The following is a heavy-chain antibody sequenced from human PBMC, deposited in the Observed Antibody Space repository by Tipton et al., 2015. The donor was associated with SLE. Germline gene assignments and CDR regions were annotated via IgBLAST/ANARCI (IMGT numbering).Heavy chain of an antibody. CDR3: ARALWVDKDIAGEPIGIRLRAFDM. V-gene: IGHV4-61*03. CDR2: IYYSGTT. CDR1: GGSISDSHYY. Sequence: TLSLTCIVPGGSISDSHYYGGWLRQPPGKGLEWIGYIYYSGTTNNNPSLKSRVNMSIDTSKNHFSLNLSSVTAADTAIYYCARALWVDKDIAGEPIGIRLRAFDMWGQGTMVSVSS. D-gene: IGHD2-2*02. J-gene: IGHJ3*02.